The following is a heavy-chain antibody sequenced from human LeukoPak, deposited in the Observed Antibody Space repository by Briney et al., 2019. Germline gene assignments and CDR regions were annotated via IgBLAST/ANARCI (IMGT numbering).Heavy chain of an antibody. CDR3: ARAYPFLGYCSGGSCPNDAFDI. CDR2: IYYSGST. CDR1: AGSISSYY. Sequence: SETLSLTCTVSAGSISSYYWSWIRQPPGKGLEWIGYIYYSGSTNYHPSLKSRVTISLDTSKNQLSLRLSSVTAADTAVYYCARAYPFLGYCSGGSCPNDAFDIWGQGTMVTVSS. J-gene: IGHJ3*02. D-gene: IGHD2-15*01. V-gene: IGHV4-59*12.